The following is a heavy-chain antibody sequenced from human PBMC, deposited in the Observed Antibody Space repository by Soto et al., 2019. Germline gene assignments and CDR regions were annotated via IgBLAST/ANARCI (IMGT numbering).Heavy chain of an antibody. CDR1: GGSLSGYY. J-gene: IGHJ4*02. D-gene: IGHD6-19*01. CDR3: ARSVRSSGYLFDY. CDR2: INHSGST. V-gene: IGHV4-34*01. Sequence: ASETLSLTCTVYGGSLSGYYWSWIRQPPGKGLEWIGEINHSGSTNYNPSLKSRVTISVDTSKNQFSLKLSSVTAADTAAYYCARSVRSSGYLFDYWGQGTLVTVSS.